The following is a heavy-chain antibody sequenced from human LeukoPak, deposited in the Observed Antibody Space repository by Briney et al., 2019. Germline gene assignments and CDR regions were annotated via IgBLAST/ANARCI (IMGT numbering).Heavy chain of an antibody. Sequence: SETLSLTCTVSGGSISSSSYYWGWIRQPPGKGLEWIGSIYYSGSTYYNPSLKSRVTISVDTSKNQFSLKLSSVTAADTAVYYCARCLDDFGESAFDIWGQGTMVTVSS. J-gene: IGHJ3*02. CDR3: ARCLDDFGESAFDI. CDR1: GGSISSSSYY. CDR2: IYYSGST. D-gene: IGHD3-10*01. V-gene: IGHV4-39*07.